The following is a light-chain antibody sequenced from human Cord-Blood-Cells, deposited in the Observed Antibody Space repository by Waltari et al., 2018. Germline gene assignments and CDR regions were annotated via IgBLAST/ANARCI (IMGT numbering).Light chain of an antibody. CDR3: CSYAGSSTFHVV. J-gene: IGLJ2*01. Sequence: QSALTQPASVSGSPGQSIIISCTGTSSDVGSYNLVSWYQQHPGNAPKLMIYEGSKRPSGVSNRFSGSKSGNTASLTISGLQAEDEADYYCCSYAGSSTFHVVFGGGTKLTVL. V-gene: IGLV2-23*03. CDR2: EGS. CDR1: SSDVGSYNL.